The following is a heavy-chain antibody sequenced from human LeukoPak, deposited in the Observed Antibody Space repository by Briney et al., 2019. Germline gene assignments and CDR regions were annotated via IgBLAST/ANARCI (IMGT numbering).Heavy chain of an antibody. CDR3: ARERTTISFDI. D-gene: IGHD3-3*01. CDR2: IYPGDSDT. V-gene: IGHV5-51*01. Sequence: GESLKISCKGSGYSFTSYWIGWVRQMPGKGLEWMGIIYPGDSDTRYSPSFQGQVTISADKSINTAYLQWSSLRSEDTAVYYCARERTTISFDIWGQGTMVTVSS. CDR1: GYSFTSYW. J-gene: IGHJ3*02.